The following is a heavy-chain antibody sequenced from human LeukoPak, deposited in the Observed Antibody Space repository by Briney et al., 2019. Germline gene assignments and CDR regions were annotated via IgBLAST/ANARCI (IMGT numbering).Heavy chain of an antibody. CDR2: XXPIFGTA. J-gene: IGHJ6*02. V-gene: IGHV1-69*01. Sequence: XAPGQGLEXMGGXXPIFGTAXYAQKFQGRVTITADESTSTAYMELSSLRSEDTAVYYCASSALHYYDSSGYYPYYYYGMDVWGQGTTVTVSS. D-gene: IGHD3-22*01. CDR3: ASSALHYYDSSGYYPYYYYGMDV.